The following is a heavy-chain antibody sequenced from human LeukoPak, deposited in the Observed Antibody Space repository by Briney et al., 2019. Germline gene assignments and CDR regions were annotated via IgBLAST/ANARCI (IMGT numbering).Heavy chain of an antibody. V-gene: IGHV3-74*01. CDR2: INTDGSST. CDR1: GFTFSSYW. Sequence: GGSLRLSCAASGFTFSSYWMHWVRQAPGKGLVRVSRINTDGSSTSYADSVKGRFTISRDNAKNTLYLQMNSLRAEDTAVYYCARDAPRGSYGPYFDYWGQGTLVTVSS. J-gene: IGHJ4*02. D-gene: IGHD3-16*01. CDR3: ARDAPRGSYGPYFDY.